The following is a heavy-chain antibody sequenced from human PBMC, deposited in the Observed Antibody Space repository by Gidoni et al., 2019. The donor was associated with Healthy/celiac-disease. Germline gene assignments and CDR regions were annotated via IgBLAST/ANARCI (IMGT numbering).Heavy chain of an antibody. V-gene: IGHV3-64D*06. CDR2: ISSNGGST. J-gene: IGHJ4*02. D-gene: IGHD6-6*01. Sequence: EVQLVESGGGLVQPGGSLRLSCSASGFTFSSYAMHWVRQAPGKGLEYVSAISSNGGSTYYADSVKGRFTISRDNSKNTLYLQMSSLRAEDTAVYYCVILDGWVRAYSSSNPPVFDYWGQGTLVTVSS. CDR3: VILDGWVRAYSSSNPPVFDY. CDR1: GFTFSSYA.